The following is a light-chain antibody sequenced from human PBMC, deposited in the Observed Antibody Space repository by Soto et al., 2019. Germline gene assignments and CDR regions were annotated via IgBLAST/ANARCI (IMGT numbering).Light chain of an antibody. V-gene: IGLV2-14*01. CDR3: SSYTTGSTFV. CDR1: SSDVGGYNY. CDR2: EVS. Sequence: QSALTQPASVSGSPGQSITISCTGNSSDVGGYNYVSWYQQHPGKAPKLMVSEVSNRPSGVSNRFSGSKSGNTASLTISGLHSEDEAEYYCSSYTTGSTFVFGTGTKLTVL. J-gene: IGLJ1*01.